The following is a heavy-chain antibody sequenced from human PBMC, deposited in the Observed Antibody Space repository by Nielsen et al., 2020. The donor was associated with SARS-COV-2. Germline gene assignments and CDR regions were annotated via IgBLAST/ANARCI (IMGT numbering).Heavy chain of an antibody. J-gene: IGHJ6*03. Sequence: SETLSLTCAISGASVSSSSAAWNWIRQSPSRGLEWLGRTYCRSKWYNDYAVSVKSRITINPDTSKNQFSLHLNSVTPEDTAVYYCARARGAYGDYYYYYYTDVWGKGTTVTVSS. D-gene: IGHD4-17*01. CDR3: ARARGAYGDYYYYYYTDV. CDR2: TYCRSKWYN. V-gene: IGHV6-1*01. CDR1: GASVSSSSAA.